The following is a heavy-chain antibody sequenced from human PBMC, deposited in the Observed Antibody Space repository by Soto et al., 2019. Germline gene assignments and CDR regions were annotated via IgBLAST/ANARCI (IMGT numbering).Heavy chain of an antibody. CDR1: GYTFTSYD. CDR2: MSPKTANT. J-gene: IGHJ4*02. Sequence: ASVKVSCKASGYTFTSYDINWVRQTAGQGLEWMGWMSPKTANTGYAQKFQGRVTMTRSTSISTAYMELSSLRAEDTAVYYCAKSVYNWNDGFFDYWGQGTLVTVSS. CDR3: AKSVYNWNDGFFDY. D-gene: IGHD1-1*01. V-gene: IGHV1-8*01.